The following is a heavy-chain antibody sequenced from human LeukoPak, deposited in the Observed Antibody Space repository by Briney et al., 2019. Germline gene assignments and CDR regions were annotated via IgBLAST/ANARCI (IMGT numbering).Heavy chain of an antibody. CDR1: GGSISSSNW. CDR2: IYHSGNT. D-gene: IGHD5-12*01. V-gene: IGHV4-4*02. Sequence: SGTLSLTCAVSGGSISSSNWWSWVRQPPGKGLEWIGEIYHSGNTNYNPSLKSRVTISVDTSKNQFSLKLSSVTAADTAVYYCARQPPPKWLRFPNWFDPWGQGTLVTVSS. CDR3: ARQPPPKWLRFPNWFDP. J-gene: IGHJ5*02.